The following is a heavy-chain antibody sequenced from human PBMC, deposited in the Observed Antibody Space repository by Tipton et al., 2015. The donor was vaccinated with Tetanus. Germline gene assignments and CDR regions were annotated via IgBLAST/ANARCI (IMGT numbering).Heavy chain of an antibody. Sequence: SLRLSCAASGFTFNSDWMTWVRQAPGKGLEWVANIRPDGSEKYYVDSVKGRFTISRDNTKNSLSLQMNSLRAEDTAVYYCARCNDYGSLTPIDLWGPGTRVTASS. CDR2: IRPDGSEK. D-gene: IGHD4-17*01. J-gene: IGHJ5*02. CDR1: GFTFNSDW. CDR3: ARCNDYGSLTPIDL. V-gene: IGHV3-7*01.